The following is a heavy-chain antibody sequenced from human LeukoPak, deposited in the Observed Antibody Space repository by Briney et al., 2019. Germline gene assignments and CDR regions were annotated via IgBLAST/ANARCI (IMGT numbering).Heavy chain of an antibody. J-gene: IGHJ6*03. D-gene: IGHD5-12*01. V-gene: IGHV3-30*02. CDR2: IRYDGSNK. CDR3: AKGGGYEAQYYYYYLDV. CDR1: GFTFSSYG. Sequence: TGGSLRLSCAASGFTFSSYGMYWVRQAPGKGLEWVAFIRYDGSNKYYADSVKGRSTVSRDNSKNTLYLQMKSLRAEDTAVYYCAKGGGYEAQYYYYYLDVWGKGTTVTISS.